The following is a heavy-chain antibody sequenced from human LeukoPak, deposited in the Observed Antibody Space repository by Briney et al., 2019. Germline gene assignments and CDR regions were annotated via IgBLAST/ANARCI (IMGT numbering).Heavy chain of an antibody. J-gene: IGHJ5*02. V-gene: IGHV3-74*01. CDR2: INTDGSST. CDR3: AREFVVVPAAMGGNWFDP. Sequence: GGSPRLSCAASGFTFSSYWMHWVRQAPGKGLVWVSRINTDGSSTSYADSVKGRFTISRDNAKNTLYLQMNSLRAEDTAVYYCAREFVVVPAAMGGNWFDPWGQGTLVTVSS. D-gene: IGHD2-2*01. CDR1: GFTFSSYW.